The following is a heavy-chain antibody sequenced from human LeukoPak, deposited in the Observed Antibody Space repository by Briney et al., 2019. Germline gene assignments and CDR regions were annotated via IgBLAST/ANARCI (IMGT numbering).Heavy chain of an antibody. J-gene: IGHJ4*02. Sequence: GGSLRLSCAASGFTFSSYGMHWVRQAPGKGLEWVAVISYDGSNKYYADSVKGRFTISRDNSKNTLYLQMNSLRAEDTAVYYCAKLLPSSPFDYWGQGTPVTVSS. CDR3: AKLLPSSPFDY. V-gene: IGHV3-30*18. CDR2: ISYDGSNK. CDR1: GFTFSSYG.